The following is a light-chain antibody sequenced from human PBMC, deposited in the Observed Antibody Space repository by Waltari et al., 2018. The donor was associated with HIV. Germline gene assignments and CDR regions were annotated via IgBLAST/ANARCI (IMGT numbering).Light chain of an antibody. CDR2: EGT. CDR1: SSDLGSHHL. J-gene: IGLJ2*01. V-gene: IGLV2-23*01. Sequence: QYALTQPASVSGSPGQSITISCTGTSSDLGSHHLVSLYQQHPGKAPYLIIYEGTKRPSGISNRFSGSKSGNTASLTISGLQADDEADYFCWSYAGSTPYVLLGGGTKLTVL. CDR3: WSYAGSTPYVL.